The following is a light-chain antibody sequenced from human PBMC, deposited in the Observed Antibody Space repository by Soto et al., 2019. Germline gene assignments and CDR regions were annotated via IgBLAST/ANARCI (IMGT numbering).Light chain of an antibody. CDR3: QQYGSSPGT. Sequence: EIVLTQSPGTRSLSPGERATLSCRASQSVSSSYLAWYQQKPGQAPRLLIYGASSRATGIPDRFSGSGSGTDFTLTISRLEPEDFAVYYCQQYGSSPGTFGHGTKVEIK. V-gene: IGKV3-20*01. J-gene: IGKJ1*01. CDR2: GAS. CDR1: QSVSSSY.